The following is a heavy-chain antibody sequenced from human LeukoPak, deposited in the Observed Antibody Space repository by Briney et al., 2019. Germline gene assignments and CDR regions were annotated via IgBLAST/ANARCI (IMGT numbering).Heavy chain of an antibody. J-gene: IGHJ5*02. Sequence: PSETLSLTCTVSGGSITGSTYYWGWFRQPPGKGLEWIASFYYDGRTYYSPSLKSRVTISGDTSKNYFSLKLSSVTAADTAVYYCVRRAGDWAVNWVDPWGQGTLVTVSS. CDR1: GGSITGSTYY. CDR3: VRRAGDWAVNWVDP. D-gene: IGHD2-21*02. V-gene: IGHV4-39*02. CDR2: FYYDGRT.